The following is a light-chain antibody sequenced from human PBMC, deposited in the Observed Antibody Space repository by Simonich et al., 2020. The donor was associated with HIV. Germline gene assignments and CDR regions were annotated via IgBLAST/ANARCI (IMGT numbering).Light chain of an antibody. CDR1: QSIVHSEGNTY. V-gene: IGKV2-30*02. CDR2: KVS. J-gene: IGKJ1*01. Sequence: DVVMTQSPLSLPVTLGQPASISCRSSQSIVHSEGNTYVNWFQQRPGQSPRPLIYKVSNRDSGVPDRFSGSGSGTDFTLKISRVEAEDVGVYYCMQGTPWTFGQGTKVEIK. CDR3: MQGTPWT.